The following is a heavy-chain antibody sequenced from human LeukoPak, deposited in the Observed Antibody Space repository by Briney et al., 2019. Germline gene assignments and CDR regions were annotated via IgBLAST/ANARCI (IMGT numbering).Heavy chain of an antibody. CDR1: GYSFTSYW. V-gene: IGHV5-51*01. CDR2: IYPGDSDT. D-gene: IGHD5-12*01. CDR3: ARLFNIATRFDP. J-gene: IGHJ5*02. Sequence: GESLKISCKGSGYSFTSYWIGWVRQMPRQGLERMGIIYPGDSDTRYSPSFQGQVTISADKSISTAYLQWSSLKASDTAMYYCARLFNIATRFDPWGQGTLVTVSS.